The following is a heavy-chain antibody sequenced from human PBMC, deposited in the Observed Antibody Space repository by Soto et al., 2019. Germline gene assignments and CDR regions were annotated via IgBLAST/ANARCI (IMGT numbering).Heavy chain of an antibody. Sequence: EVQLLESGGGLVQPGGSLRLSCAASGFTFSSYAMSWVRQAPGKGLEWVSAISGSGGSTYYADSVKGRFTISRDNSKNTLYLQMNSLRAEDTAVYYCAKGAPGGVQLWLLFDYWGQGTLVTVSS. J-gene: IGHJ4*02. V-gene: IGHV3-23*01. D-gene: IGHD5-18*01. CDR2: ISGSGGST. CDR3: AKGAPGGVQLWLLFDY. CDR1: GFTFSSYA.